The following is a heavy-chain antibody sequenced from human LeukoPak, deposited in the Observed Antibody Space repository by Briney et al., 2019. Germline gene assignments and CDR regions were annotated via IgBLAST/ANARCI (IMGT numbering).Heavy chain of an antibody. J-gene: IGHJ4*02. CDR1: GYTFTAYY. V-gene: IGHV1-46*01. Sequence: ASVKVSCEASGYTFTAYYIHWVRQAPGQGLEWMGIINPSGGSTSYHQKFQGRVTMTSDTSTSTVYVELSSLRSEDTAVYYCARGGFKHYYDSSGYDANTPLDYWGQGTLVTVSS. D-gene: IGHD3-22*01. CDR2: INPSGGST. CDR3: ARGGFKHYYDSSGYDANTPLDY.